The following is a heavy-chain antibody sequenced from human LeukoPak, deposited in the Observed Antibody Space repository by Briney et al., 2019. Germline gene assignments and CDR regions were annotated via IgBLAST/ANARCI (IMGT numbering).Heavy chain of an antibody. V-gene: IGHV4-31*03. CDR3: ARGRRNYDILTGYKPNWFDP. CDR2: IYYSGST. Sequence: PSQTLSLTCTVSGGSISSGGYYWSWIRQHPGKGLEWIGYIYYSGSTNYNPSLKSRVTISVDTSKNQFSLKLSSVTAADTAVYYCARGRRNYDILTGYKPNWFDPWGQGTLVTVSS. J-gene: IGHJ5*02. CDR1: GGSISSGGYY. D-gene: IGHD3-9*01.